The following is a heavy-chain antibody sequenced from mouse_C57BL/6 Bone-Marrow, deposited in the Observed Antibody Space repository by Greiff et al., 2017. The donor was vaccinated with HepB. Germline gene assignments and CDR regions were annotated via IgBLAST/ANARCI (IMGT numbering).Heavy chain of an antibody. Sequence: EVQLVESEGGLVQPGSSMKLSCTASGFTFSDYYMAWVRQVPEKGLEWVANINYDGSSTYYLDSLKSRFIISRDNAKNILYLQMSSLKSEDTATYYCARDHCWDWYFDVWGTGTTVTVSS. D-gene: IGHD4-1*01. CDR3: ARDHCWDWYFDV. J-gene: IGHJ1*03. CDR1: GFTFSDYY. V-gene: IGHV5-16*01. CDR2: INYDGSST.